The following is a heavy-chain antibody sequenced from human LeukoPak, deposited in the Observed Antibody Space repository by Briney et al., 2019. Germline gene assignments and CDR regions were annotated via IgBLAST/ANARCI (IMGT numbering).Heavy chain of an antibody. V-gene: IGHV3-7*01. CDR2: MNQDGSAK. D-gene: IGHD3-16*01. CDR3: ATYTHWVAGDV. Sequence: GGSLRLSCTASGFTFSDSWMSWVRQAPGKGLEWVANMNQDGSAKGYVDSVKGRFTISRDNARNSLYLQMSSLRPEDTAVYYCATYTHWVAGDVWGQGTTVTVSS. CDR1: GFTFSDSW. J-gene: IGHJ6*02.